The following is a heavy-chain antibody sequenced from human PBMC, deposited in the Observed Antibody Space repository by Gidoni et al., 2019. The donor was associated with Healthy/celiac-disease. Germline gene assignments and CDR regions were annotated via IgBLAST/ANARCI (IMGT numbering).Heavy chain of an antibody. CDR2: INHSGST. CDR1: GGSFSGYY. J-gene: IGHJ4*02. CDR3: ARGAKITIFGVVIKASFDY. D-gene: IGHD3-3*01. V-gene: IGHV4-34*01. Sequence: QVQLQQWGAGLWKPSETLSLTCAVYGGSFSGYYWSWIRQPPGKGLEWIGEINHSGSTNYNPSLKSRVTISVDTSKNQVSLKLSSVTAADTAVYYCARGAKITIFGVVIKASFDYWGQGTLVTVSS.